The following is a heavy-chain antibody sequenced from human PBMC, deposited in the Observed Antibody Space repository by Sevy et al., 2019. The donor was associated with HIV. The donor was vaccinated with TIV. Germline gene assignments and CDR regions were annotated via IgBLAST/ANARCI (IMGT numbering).Heavy chain of an antibody. V-gene: IGHV3-30*04. CDR2: ISYDGSNK. CDR1: GFTFSSYA. CDR3: AREHCSNGVCPRRRYYYYYYGMDV. J-gene: IGHJ6*02. Sequence: GGSLRLSCAASGFTFSSYAMHWVRQAPGKGLEWVAVISYDGSNKYYADSVKGRFTIPRDNSKKTLYLQMNSLRAEDTAVYYCAREHCSNGVCPRRRYYYYYYGMDVWGQGTTVTVSS. D-gene: IGHD2-8*01.